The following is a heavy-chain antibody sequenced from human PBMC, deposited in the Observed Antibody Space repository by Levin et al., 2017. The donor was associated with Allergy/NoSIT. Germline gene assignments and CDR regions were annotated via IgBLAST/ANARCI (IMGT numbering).Heavy chain of an antibody. J-gene: IGHJ6*02. D-gene: IGHD3-16*01. CDR3: ARFATFGDFFYYGLDV. CDR1: GFPFDAYP. CDR2: ISGTGSRT. Sequence: GGSLRLSCAASGFPFDAYPMTWVRQAPGKGLESVSGISGTGSRTFYADSVKGRFTISRDNSKNTLSLQMSRLRAEDTATYYCARFATFGDFFYYGLDVWGQGTTVTVSS. V-gene: IGHV3-23*01.